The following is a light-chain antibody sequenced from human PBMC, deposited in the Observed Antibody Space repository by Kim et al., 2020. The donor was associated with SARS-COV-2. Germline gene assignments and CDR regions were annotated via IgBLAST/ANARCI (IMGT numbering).Light chain of an antibody. CDR3: GTWDSSLSAGV. CDR2: DSN. J-gene: IGLJ3*02. V-gene: IGLV1-51*01. CDR1: TSSIGTNY. Sequence: GQKVTISCSGSTSSIGTNYVPWYQQLPGKAPKLLIYDSNERPSGIPDRFSASKSGTSATLGITGLQTGDEAVYYCGTWDSSLSAGVFGGGTQLTVL.